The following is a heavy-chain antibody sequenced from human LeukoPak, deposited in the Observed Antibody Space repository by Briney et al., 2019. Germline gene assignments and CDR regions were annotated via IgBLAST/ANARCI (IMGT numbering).Heavy chain of an antibody. CDR3: ASSAGGALH. V-gene: IGHV4-34*01. CDR2: INHSGST. Sequence: PSEXXSLTCAVYGGSFSDYYWTWLRQPPGKGLEGIGEINHSGSTNYNPAPTRRGTISVDKSKNQFSLNLSSVTAADTAAYYCASSAGGALHWGQGTLVTVSS. CDR1: GGSFSDYY. J-gene: IGHJ4*02. D-gene: IGHD3-16*01.